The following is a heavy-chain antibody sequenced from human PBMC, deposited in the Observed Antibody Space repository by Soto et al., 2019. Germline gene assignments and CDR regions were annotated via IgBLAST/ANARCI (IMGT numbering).Heavy chain of an antibody. J-gene: IGHJ5*02. V-gene: IGHV3-7*03. D-gene: IGHD2-15*01. CDR3: ARAFVVVVAAKLAPSWFDP. CDR2: IKQDGSEK. Sequence: PGGSLRLSCAASGFTFSSYWMSWVRQAPGKGLEWVANIKQDGSEKYYVDSVKGRFTISRDNAKNSLYLQMNSLRAEDTAVYYCARAFVVVVAAKLAPSWFDPWGQGTLVTVSS. CDR1: GFTFSSYW.